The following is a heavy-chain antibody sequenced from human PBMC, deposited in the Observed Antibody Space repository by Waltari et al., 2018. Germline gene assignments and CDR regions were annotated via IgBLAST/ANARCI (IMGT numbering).Heavy chain of an antibody. V-gene: IGHV3-7*01. CDR1: GFTFNNYW. CDR3: ARDAMRDGDFDY. CDR2: IKEDGRDK. D-gene: IGHD3-3*01. Sequence: EVQLVESGGGLVQPGGSLSLSCAASGFTFNNYWMRWVRQAPGKGLEWVANIKEDGRDKHYVESVKGRFTISRDNAKNSLYLQMNSLRAEDTAVYYCARDAMRDGDFDYWGQGALVTVSS. J-gene: IGHJ4*02.